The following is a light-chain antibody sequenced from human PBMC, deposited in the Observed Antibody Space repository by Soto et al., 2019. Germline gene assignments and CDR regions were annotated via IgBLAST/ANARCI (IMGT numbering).Light chain of an antibody. J-gene: IGLJ1*01. V-gene: IGLV2-14*03. CDR1: SSDVGGYND. Sequence: QSVLTQPASVSGSPGQSIAISCTGTSSDVGGYNDVSWYQQHPGKAPKLMSYDVTTRSSGVSNRFSGSKAGNTAALTIYGLQADDEADYYCSSYTIDSTGVFGTGTKVTVL. CDR2: DVT. CDR3: SSYTIDSTGV.